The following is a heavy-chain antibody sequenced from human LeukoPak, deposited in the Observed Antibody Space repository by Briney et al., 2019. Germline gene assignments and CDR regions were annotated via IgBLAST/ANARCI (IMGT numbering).Heavy chain of an antibody. CDR1: GGSISSSSYY. CDR2: IYYSGST. Sequence: PSETLSLTCTVSGGSISSSSYYWGWIRQPPGKGLEWIGSIYYSGSTYYNPSLKSRVTISVDTSKNQFSLKLSSVTAADTAVYYCAGERLADYYMDVWGKGTTVTVSS. CDR3: AGERLADYYMDV. J-gene: IGHJ6*03. V-gene: IGHV4-39*07. D-gene: IGHD6-19*01.